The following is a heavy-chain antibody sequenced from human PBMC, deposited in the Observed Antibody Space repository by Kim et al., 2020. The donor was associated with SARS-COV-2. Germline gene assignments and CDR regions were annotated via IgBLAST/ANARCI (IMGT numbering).Heavy chain of an antibody. CDR3: ARQPLSIQLWSLLFDY. V-gene: IGHV3-48*02. J-gene: IGHJ4*02. CDR1: GFTFSSYS. D-gene: IGHD5-18*01. CDR2: ISSSSSTI. Sequence: GGSLRLSCAASGFTFSSYSMNWVRQAPGKGLEWVSYISSSSSTIYYADSVKGRFTISRDNAKNSLYLQMNSLRDEDTAVYYCARQPLSIQLWSLLFDYWGQGTLVTVSS.